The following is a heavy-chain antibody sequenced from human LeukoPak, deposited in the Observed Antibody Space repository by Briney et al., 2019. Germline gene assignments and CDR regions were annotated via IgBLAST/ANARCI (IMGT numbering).Heavy chain of an antibody. J-gene: IGHJ3*02. Sequence: KPSETLSLTCTVSGGSISSYYWSWIRQPPGKGLEWIGYIYTGGSTNYNPPLKSRVTISVDTSKNQFSLKLSSVTAADTAVYYCARGRSGSYLSAFDIWGQGTMVTVSS. D-gene: IGHD1-26*01. V-gene: IGHV4-4*09. CDR2: IYTGGST. CDR3: ARGRSGSYLSAFDI. CDR1: GGSISSYY.